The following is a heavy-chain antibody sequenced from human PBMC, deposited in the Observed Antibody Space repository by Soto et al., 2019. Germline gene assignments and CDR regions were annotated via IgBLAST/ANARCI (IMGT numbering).Heavy chain of an antibody. D-gene: IGHD3-22*01. CDR2: ISSSGSTI. Sequence: GGSLRLSCAASGLTFSDYYMSWIRQAPGKGLEWVSYISSSGSTIYYADSVKGRFTISRDNAKNSLYLQMNSLRAEDTAVYYCARDVEYYDSSGTDDAFDIWGQGTMVTVSS. CDR1: GLTFSDYY. CDR3: ARDVEYYDSSGTDDAFDI. V-gene: IGHV3-11*01. J-gene: IGHJ3*02.